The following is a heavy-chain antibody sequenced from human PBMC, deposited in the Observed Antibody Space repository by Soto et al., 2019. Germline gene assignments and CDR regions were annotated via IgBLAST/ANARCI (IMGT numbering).Heavy chain of an antibody. D-gene: IGHD3-22*01. J-gene: IGHJ4*02. CDR2: IYYSGST. CDR3: ARHRRSSGPH. Sequence: SETLSLTCTVSGGSISSSSHYWGWIRQPPGKGLEWIGSIYYSGSTYYNPSLKSRVTISVDTSKNQFSLKLSSVTAADTAVYYCARHRRSSGPHWGQGTLVTVSS. V-gene: IGHV4-39*01. CDR1: GGSISSSSHY.